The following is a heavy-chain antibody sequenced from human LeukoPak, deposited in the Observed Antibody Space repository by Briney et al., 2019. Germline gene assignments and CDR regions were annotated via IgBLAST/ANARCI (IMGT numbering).Heavy chain of an antibody. Sequence: ASVKVSRKVSGYTLTELSMHWVRQAPGKGLEWMGGFDPEDGETIYAQKFQGRVTMTDDTSTDTAYMELSSLRSEDTAVYYSATVLMITFGGVIPGQDWFDPWGQGTLVTVSS. CDR1: GYTLTELS. J-gene: IGHJ5*02. CDR3: ATVLMITFGGVIPGQDWFDP. D-gene: IGHD3-16*02. CDR2: FDPEDGET. V-gene: IGHV1-24*01.